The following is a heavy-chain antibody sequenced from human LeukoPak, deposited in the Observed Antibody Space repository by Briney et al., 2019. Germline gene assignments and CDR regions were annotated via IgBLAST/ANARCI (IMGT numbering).Heavy chain of an antibody. CDR3: ARDRGYFY. D-gene: IGHD5-18*01. V-gene: IGHV3-7*01. Sequence: GGSLRLSCAASGFTFSNYWMSWVRQAPGKGLEWVANIERDGSEKYYVDSVKGRFIISRDNAKNALYLQMNSLRVEDTAVYYCARDRGYFYWGQGTLVTVSS. CDR1: GFTFSNYW. J-gene: IGHJ4*02. CDR2: IERDGSEK.